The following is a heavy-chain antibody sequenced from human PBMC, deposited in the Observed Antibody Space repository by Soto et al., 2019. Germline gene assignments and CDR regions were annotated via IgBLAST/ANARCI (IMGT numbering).Heavy chain of an antibody. CDR3: ARVCGGDCHYGMDV. D-gene: IGHD2-21*02. J-gene: IGHJ6*02. Sequence: QVQLQESGPGLVKPSQTLSLTCTVSGGSISSGGYYCTWIRQHPGKGLEWIGYIYYSGSTYYNPSLKSRVTISVDTSTNQFSLQLSPVTAADTAVYYCARVCGGDCHYGMDVWGQGTTVTVSS. CDR2: IYYSGST. CDR1: GGSISSGGYY. V-gene: IGHV4-31*03.